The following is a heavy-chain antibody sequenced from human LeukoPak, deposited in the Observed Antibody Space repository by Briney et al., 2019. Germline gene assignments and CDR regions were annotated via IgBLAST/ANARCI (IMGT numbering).Heavy chain of an antibody. Sequence: GGSLRLSCAASGFTFSNYDMSWVRQAPGKGLEWVSAISGSGGSTSYADSVKGRFTISRDNSKNTLYLQMNSLRAGDTAVYYCARVPSWRYYGMDVWGQGTTVTVSS. D-gene: IGHD2-2*01. CDR3: ARVPSWRYYGMDV. CDR1: GFTFSNYD. CDR2: ISGSGGST. J-gene: IGHJ6*02. V-gene: IGHV3-23*01.